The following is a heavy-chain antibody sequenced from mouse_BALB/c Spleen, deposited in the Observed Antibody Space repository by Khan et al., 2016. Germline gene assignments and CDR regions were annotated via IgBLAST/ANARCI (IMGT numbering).Heavy chain of an antibody. D-gene: IGHD3-1*01. CDR1: GYAFSSYW. J-gene: IGHJ3*01. Sequence: QVQLQQSGAELVRPGSSVKISCKASGYAFSSYWMNWVKQRPGQGLEWIGQIYPGDGDTNYNGKFKGKATLTADKSSSTAYMQLSSLTSEDSAVYFSARVISSGYVAGFAYWGQGTLVTVSA. CDR2: IYPGDGDT. CDR3: ARVISSGYVAGFAY. V-gene: IGHV1-80*01.